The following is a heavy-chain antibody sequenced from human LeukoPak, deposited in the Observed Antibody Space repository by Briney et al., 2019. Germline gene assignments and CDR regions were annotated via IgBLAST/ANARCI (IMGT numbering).Heavy chain of an antibody. CDR2: IYYSGST. Sequence: SETLSLTCTVPGGSISSYYWSWIRQPPGKGLEWIGYIYYSGSTNYNPSLKSRVTISVDTSKNQFSLKLSSVTAADTAVYYCARYDFWSGYYSLFDYWGQGTLVTVSS. D-gene: IGHD3-3*01. CDR3: ARYDFWSGYYSLFDY. CDR1: GGSISSYY. J-gene: IGHJ4*02. V-gene: IGHV4-59*01.